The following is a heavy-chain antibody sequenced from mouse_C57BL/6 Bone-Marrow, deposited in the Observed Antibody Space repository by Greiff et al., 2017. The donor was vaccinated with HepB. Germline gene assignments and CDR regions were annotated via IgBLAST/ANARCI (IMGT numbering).Heavy chain of an antibody. CDR3: ARFAY. CDR1: GFSLTSYG. V-gene: IGHV2-2*01. J-gene: IGHJ3*01. Sequence: QVQRKQSGPGLVQPSQSLSITCTVSGFSLTSYGVHWVRQSPGKGLEWLGVIWSGGSTDYNAAFISRLSISKDNSKSQVFFKMNSLQADDTAIYYCARFAYWGQGTLVTVSA. CDR2: IWSGGST.